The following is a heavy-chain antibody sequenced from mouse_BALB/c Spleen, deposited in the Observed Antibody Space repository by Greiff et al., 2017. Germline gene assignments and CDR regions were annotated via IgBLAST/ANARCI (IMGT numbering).Heavy chain of an antibody. D-gene: IGHD1-1*01. Sequence: VQLQQSGAELAKPGASVKMSCKASGYTFTSYWMHWVKQRPGQGLEWIGYINPSTGYTEYNQKFKDKATLTADKSSSTAYMQLSSLTSEDSAVYYCARYSSSYAFDYWGQGTTLTVSS. CDR2: INPSTGYT. J-gene: IGHJ2*01. CDR1: GYTFTSYW. V-gene: IGHV1-7*01. CDR3: ARYSSSYAFDY.